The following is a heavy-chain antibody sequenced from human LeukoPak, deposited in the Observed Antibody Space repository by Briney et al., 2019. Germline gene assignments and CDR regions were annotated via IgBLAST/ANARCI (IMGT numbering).Heavy chain of an antibody. D-gene: IGHD3-22*01. J-gene: IGHJ6*02. Sequence: SVKVSCKASGGTFSSYAISRVRQAPGQGLEWMGGIIPIFGTANYAQKFQGRVTITADESTSTAYMELSSLRSEDTAVYYCARTSYYYDSSGYRDYYYYGMDVWGQGTTVTVSS. CDR2: IIPIFGTA. CDR1: GGTFSSYA. V-gene: IGHV1-69*13. CDR3: ARTSYYYDSSGYRDYYYYGMDV.